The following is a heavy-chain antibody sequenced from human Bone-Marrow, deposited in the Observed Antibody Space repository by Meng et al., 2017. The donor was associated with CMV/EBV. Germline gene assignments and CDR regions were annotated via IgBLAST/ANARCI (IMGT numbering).Heavy chain of an antibody. CDR3: ARVLHGYCSSTSCYHNWGVYYYYGMDV. Sequence: SVKVSCKASGGTFSSYAISWVRQAPGQGLEWMGGIIPIFGTANYAQKFQGRVTITTDESTSTAYMELSSLRAEDTAVYYCARVLHGYCSSTSCYHNWGVYYYYGMDVWGQGTTVTVSS. CDR1: GGTFSSYA. D-gene: IGHD2-2*03. V-gene: IGHV1-69*05. CDR2: IIPIFGTA. J-gene: IGHJ6*02.